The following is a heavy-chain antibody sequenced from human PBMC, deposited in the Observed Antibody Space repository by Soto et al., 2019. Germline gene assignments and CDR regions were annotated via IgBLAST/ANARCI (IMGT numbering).Heavy chain of an antibody. V-gene: IGHV4-59*01. Sequence: PSETLSLTCTVSGGSISSYYWSWIRQPPGKGLEWIGYIYYSGSTNYNPSLKSRVTISVDTSKNQFSLKLSSVTAADTAVYYCARANWFGEYRYYFDYWGQGTLVTVSS. D-gene: IGHD3-10*01. CDR2: IYYSGST. J-gene: IGHJ4*02. CDR3: ARANWFGEYRYYFDY. CDR1: GGSISSYY.